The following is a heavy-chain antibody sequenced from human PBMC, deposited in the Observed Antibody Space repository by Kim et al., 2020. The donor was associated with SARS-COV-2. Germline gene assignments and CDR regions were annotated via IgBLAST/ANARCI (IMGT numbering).Heavy chain of an antibody. D-gene: IGHD1-1*01. V-gene: IGHV4-39*01. Sequence: SETLSLTCTVSGGSISSSSYYWGWIRQPPGKGLEWIGSIYYSGSTYYNPSLKSRVTISVDTSKNQFSLKLSSVTAADTAVYYCARQGVDWNDAGNWFDPWGQGTLVTVSS. CDR2: IYYSGST. CDR1: GGSISSSSYY. J-gene: IGHJ5*02. CDR3: ARQGVDWNDAGNWFDP.